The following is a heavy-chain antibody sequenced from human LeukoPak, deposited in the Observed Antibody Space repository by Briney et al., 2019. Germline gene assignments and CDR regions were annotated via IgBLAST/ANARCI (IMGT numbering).Heavy chain of an antibody. D-gene: IGHD1-26*01. CDR3: ARVYSGSYQGAFDI. CDR2: ISSSSSYI. Sequence: GSLRLSCAASGFTFSSYSMNWVRQAPGKGLEWVSSISSSSSYIYYADSVKGRFTISRDNAKNSLYLQMNSLRAEDTAVYYCARVYSGSYQGAFDIWGQGTMVTVSS. V-gene: IGHV3-21*04. CDR1: GFTFSSYS. J-gene: IGHJ3*02.